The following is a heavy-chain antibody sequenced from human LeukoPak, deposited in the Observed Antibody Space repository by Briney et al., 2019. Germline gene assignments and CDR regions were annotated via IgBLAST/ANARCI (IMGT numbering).Heavy chain of an antibody. Sequence: SETLSLTCTVSGDSISSYYWSWIRQPPGKGLEWIGWIGNIYDSGSSNYNPSLRSRVTISVDTSKNQFSLKLSSVTAADTAVYYCARGGASSLPFDFWGQGTLVTVSS. CDR3: ARGGASSLPFDF. CDR1: GDSISSYY. J-gene: IGHJ4*02. CDR2: IYDSGSS. V-gene: IGHV4-59*01. D-gene: IGHD6-6*01.